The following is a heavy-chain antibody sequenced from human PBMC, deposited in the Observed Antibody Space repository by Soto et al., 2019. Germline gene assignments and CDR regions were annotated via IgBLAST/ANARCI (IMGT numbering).Heavy chain of an antibody. J-gene: IGHJ4*02. V-gene: IGHV3-23*01. CDR3: AKMEGMDPWAYSFDY. Sequence: EVQVLESGGGLVQPGGSLRLSCAATGFTFSDFAMSWVRQAPGKGLEWVSRIYGGGNGPHYADSVKGRVTIFRDNSKNTLYLQMNSLRAEYTAVYYCAKMEGMDPWAYSFDYWGQGTLVTVSS. CDR1: GFTFSDFA. D-gene: IGHD2-2*03. CDR2: IYGGGNGP.